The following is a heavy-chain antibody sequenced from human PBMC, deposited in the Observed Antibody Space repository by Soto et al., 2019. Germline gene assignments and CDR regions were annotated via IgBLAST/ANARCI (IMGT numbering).Heavy chain of an antibody. J-gene: IGHJ5*02. CDR1: GGSISTYY. V-gene: IGHV4-59*08. CDR2: IFFSGSA. CDR3: SKSVRNWFDP. Sequence: QVQLQESGPGLVKPSETLSLTCTVSGGSISTYYWSWIRQPPGKGLEWIGYIFFSGSAPYHPSLKIRVTISIDTTKNQFPLNLTSVTAADTAMYSCSKSVRNWFDPWGQGTLVTVSS.